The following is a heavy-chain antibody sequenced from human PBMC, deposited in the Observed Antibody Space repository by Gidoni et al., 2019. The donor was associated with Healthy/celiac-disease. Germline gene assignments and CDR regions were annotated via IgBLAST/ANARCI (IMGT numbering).Heavy chain of an antibody. J-gene: IGHJ4*02. CDR2: ISGSGGST. V-gene: IGHV3-23*01. Sequence: AISGSGGSTYYADSVKGRFTISRDNSKNTLYLQMNSLRAEDTAVYYCANGHMGLAPGGVYWGQGTLVTVSS. CDR3: ANGHMGLAPGGVY. D-gene: IGHD6-19*01.